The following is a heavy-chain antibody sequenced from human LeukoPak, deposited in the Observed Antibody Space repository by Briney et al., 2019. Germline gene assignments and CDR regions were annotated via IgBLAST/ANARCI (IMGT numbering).Heavy chain of an antibody. CDR2: IYHSGST. Sequence: PSETLSLTCTVSGYSISSGYYWGWIRQPPGKGLEWIGSIYHSGSTYYNPSLKSRVTISVDTSKNQFSLKLSSVTAADTAVYYCARQQDTAMVLVIGSGGPAFDYWGQGTLVTVSS. CDR3: ARQQDTAMVLVIGSGGPAFDY. J-gene: IGHJ4*02. D-gene: IGHD5-18*01. CDR1: GYSISSGYY. V-gene: IGHV4-38-2*02.